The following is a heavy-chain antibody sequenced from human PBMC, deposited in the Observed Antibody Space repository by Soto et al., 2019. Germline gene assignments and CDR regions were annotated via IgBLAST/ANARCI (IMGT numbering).Heavy chain of an antibody. J-gene: IGHJ6*02. D-gene: IGHD5-12*01. V-gene: IGHV1-69*10. CDR1: GGTFSSYA. CDR2: IIPILGIA. CDR3: ARDKVEMATTGHYYYYGMDV. Sequence: ASVKVSCKASGGTFSSYAISWVRQAPGQGLEWMGGIIPILGIANYAQKFQGRVTITADKSTSTAYMELSSLRSEDTAVYYCARDKVEMATTGHYYYYGMDVWGQGTTVTVSS.